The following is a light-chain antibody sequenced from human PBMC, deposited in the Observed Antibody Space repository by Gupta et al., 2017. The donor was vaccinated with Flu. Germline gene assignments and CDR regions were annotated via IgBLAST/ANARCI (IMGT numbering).Light chain of an antibody. CDR1: QSVRSSY. CDR2: GAS. V-gene: IGKV3-20*01. J-gene: IGKJ1*01. Sequence: EIVLTQSPGTLSLSPGERATLSCRASQSVRSSYLAWYQQKPGQAPRLLIYGASSRATGIPDRFSGSGSGTDFTLTISRLEPEDFAVYYCQQDSSSPLTFGQGTKVEIK. CDR3: QQDSSSPLT.